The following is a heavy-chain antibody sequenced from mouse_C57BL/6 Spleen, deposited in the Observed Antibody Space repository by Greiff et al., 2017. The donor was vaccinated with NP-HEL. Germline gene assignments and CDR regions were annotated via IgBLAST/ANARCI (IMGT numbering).Heavy chain of an antibody. CDR2: IDPSDSYT. V-gene: IGHV1-69*01. CDR3: ARDLGGNYFDY. CDR1: GYTFTSCW. Sequence: QVQLQQPGAELVMPGASVKLSCKASGYTFTSCWMHWVKQRPGQGLEWIGEIDPSDSYTNYNQKFKGKSTLTVDKSSSTAYMQLSSLTSEDSAVYYCARDLGGNYFDYWGQGTTLTVSS. J-gene: IGHJ2*01.